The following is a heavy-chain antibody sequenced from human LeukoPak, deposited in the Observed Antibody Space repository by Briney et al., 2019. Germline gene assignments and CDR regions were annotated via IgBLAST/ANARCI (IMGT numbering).Heavy chain of an antibody. CDR1: GGTFSSYA. CDR3: ARTKDPHIVVVVAATEGPFDP. J-gene: IGHJ5*02. V-gene: IGHV1-69*04. D-gene: IGHD2-15*01. CDR2: IIPILGIA. Sequence: SVKVSCKASGGTFSSYAISWVRQAPGQGLEWMGRIIPILGIANYAQKFQGRVTITADKPTSTAYMELSSLRSEDTAVYYCARTKDPHIVVVVAATEGPFDPWGQGTLVTVSS.